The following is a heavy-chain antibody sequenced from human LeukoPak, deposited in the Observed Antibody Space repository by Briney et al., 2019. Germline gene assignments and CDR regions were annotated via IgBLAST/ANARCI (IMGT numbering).Heavy chain of an antibody. D-gene: IGHD3-3*01. CDR1: GFTFSSYW. J-gene: IGHJ5*02. CDR3: ARGGITIFGVVTLSWFDP. V-gene: IGHV3-74*01. Sequence: PGGSLRLSCAASGFTFSSYWMHWVRQAPGKGLVWVSRINTDGSSTSYADSVKGRSTISRDNAKNTLYLQMNSLRAEDTAVYYCARGGITIFGVVTLSWFDPWGQGTLVTVSS. CDR2: INTDGSST.